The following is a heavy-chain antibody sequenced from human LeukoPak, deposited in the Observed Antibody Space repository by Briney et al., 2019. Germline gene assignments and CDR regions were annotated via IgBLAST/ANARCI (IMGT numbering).Heavy chain of an antibody. V-gene: IGHV4-61*02. D-gene: IGHD3-10*01. CDR3: ARAGINYGNYFDP. CDR1: GGSISSGDYY. CDR2: IYTSGSA. J-gene: IGHJ5*02. Sequence: PSQTLSLTCTVSGGSISSGDYYWSWIRQPAGKGLEWIGRIYTSGSANYNPSLKSRVTMSVDTSKNQFSLKLSSVTAADTAVYYCARAGINYGNYFDPWGQGTLVTVSS.